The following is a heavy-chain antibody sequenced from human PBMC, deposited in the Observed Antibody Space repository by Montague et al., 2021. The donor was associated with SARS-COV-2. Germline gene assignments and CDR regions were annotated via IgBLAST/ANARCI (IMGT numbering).Heavy chain of an antibody. V-gene: IGHV3-7*01. Sequence: SLRLSCAASGFTFSSYWMSWVRQAPGKGLEWVAHIKQDGSEKYYVDSVKGRFTISRDNAKNSLYLQMNSLRAEDTAVYYCARGGLYYYGSGSYWLPEHYYYYGMDVWGQGTTVTVSS. CDR3: ARGGLYYYGSGSYWLPEHYYYYGMDV. CDR2: IKQDGSEK. D-gene: IGHD3-10*01. J-gene: IGHJ6*02. CDR1: GFTFSSYW.